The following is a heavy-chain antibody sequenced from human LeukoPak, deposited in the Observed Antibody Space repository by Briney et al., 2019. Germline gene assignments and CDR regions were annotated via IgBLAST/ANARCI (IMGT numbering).Heavy chain of an antibody. CDR3: ASYSGSYGGYYYYYMDV. J-gene: IGHJ6*03. V-gene: IGHV4-39*01. D-gene: IGHD1-26*01. CDR1: GGSFSSYY. CDR2: IYYSGST. Sequence: SETLSLTCAVYGGSFSSYYWGWIRQPPGKGLEWIGSIYYSGSTYYNPSLKSRVTISVDTSKYQFSLKLSSVTAADTAVYYCASYSGSYGGYYYYYMDVWGKGTTVTVSS.